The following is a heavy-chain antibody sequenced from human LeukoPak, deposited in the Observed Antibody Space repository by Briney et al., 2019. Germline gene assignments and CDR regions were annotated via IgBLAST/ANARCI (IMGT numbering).Heavy chain of an antibody. CDR1: GGSISIYY. CDR3: ARAADGYNDDAFDI. Sequence: SETLSLTCTVSGGSISIYYWSWIRQPAGKGLEWIGRIYTSGTTHYNPSLKSRVTMSVDTSKNQFSLKLSSVTAADTAVYYCARAADGYNDDAFDIWGQGTMVTVSS. D-gene: IGHD5-24*01. CDR2: IYTSGTT. J-gene: IGHJ3*02. V-gene: IGHV4-4*07.